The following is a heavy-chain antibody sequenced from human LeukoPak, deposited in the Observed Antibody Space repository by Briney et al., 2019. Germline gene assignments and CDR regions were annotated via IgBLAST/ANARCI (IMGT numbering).Heavy chain of an antibody. Sequence: ASVKVFCKASGYTFTGYYMHWVRQAPGQGLEWMGWINPNSGGTNYAQKFQGRVTMTRDTSISTAYMELSRLRSDDTAVYYCARDRDYGDYLTPDYWGQGTLVTVSS. CDR3: ARDRDYGDYLTPDY. J-gene: IGHJ4*02. V-gene: IGHV1-2*02. D-gene: IGHD4-17*01. CDR1: GYTFTGYY. CDR2: INPNSGGT.